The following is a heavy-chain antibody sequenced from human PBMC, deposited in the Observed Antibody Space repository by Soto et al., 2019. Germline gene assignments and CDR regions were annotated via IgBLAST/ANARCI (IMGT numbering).Heavy chain of an antibody. CDR3: ARETTVTSFDY. Sequence: EVQLVESGGGLVQPGGSLRLSCAASGFTFSSYSMNWVRQAPGKGLEWVSYISSSSSTIYYADSVKGRFTISRYNAKNSLYLQMNSLRAEDTAVYYCARETTVTSFDYWGQGTLVTVSS. V-gene: IGHV3-48*01. J-gene: IGHJ4*02. D-gene: IGHD4-17*01. CDR1: GFTFSSYS. CDR2: ISSSSSTI.